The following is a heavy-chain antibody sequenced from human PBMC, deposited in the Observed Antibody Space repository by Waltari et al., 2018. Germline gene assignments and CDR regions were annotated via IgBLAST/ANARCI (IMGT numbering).Heavy chain of an antibody. Sequence: QSQLVQSGAKVRMPGAAVKISCKAAGYTPTALTIHWQRQAPGQSLEWMGWINVGQRDTNYSEKLQGRVTIARDTSDTSASTVYMELRSLTSDDTAIYYCARGSRLSGSDYFEVWGQGTLLTVSS. V-gene: IGHV1-3*01. CDR2: INVGQRDT. CDR3: ARGSRLSGSDYFEV. J-gene: IGHJ3*01. CDR1: GYTPTALT. D-gene: IGHD5-12*01.